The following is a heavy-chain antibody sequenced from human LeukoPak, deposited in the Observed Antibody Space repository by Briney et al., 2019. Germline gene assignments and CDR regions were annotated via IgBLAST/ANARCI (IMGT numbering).Heavy chain of an antibody. CDR1: GGSFSSPIFY. D-gene: IGHD4-23*01. CDR3: GKVGGNSNS. J-gene: IGHJ4*02. Sequence: TLSLTRSVSGGSFSSPIFYWNWSRQHRGKGLDCIGYIFYPLHPFYNPSLQTPLTMSLDTSDNQFSLKIRSVTAADTAMYYCGKVGGNSNSWGQGTLVTVSS. V-gene: IGHV4-31*01. CDR2: IFYPLHP.